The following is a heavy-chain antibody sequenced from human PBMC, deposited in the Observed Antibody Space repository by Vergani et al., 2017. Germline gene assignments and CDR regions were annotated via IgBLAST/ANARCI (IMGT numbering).Heavy chain of an antibody. V-gene: IGHV3-11*01. D-gene: IGHD3-10*01. CDR1: GFTFSDYY. CDR3: ARGREGWFGECGRWSCNVPQPTPDY. Sequence: VQLVESGGGLVQPGGSLRLSCAASGFTFSDYYMSWIRQAPGKGLEWVSYISSSGSTIYYADSVKGRFTISRDNAKNSLYLQMNSLRAEDTAVYYWARGREGWFGECGRWSCNVPQPTPDYWGQGTLVTVSS. CDR2: ISSSGSTI. J-gene: IGHJ4*02.